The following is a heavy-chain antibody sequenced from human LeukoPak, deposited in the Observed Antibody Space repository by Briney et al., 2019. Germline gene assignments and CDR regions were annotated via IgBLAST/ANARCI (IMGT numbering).Heavy chain of an antibody. CDR2: ISSSNNYI. CDR1: GFTFSSYS. J-gene: IGHJ4*02. D-gene: IGHD5-18*01. Sequence: GGSLRLSCAASGFTFSSYSMNWVRQAPGKGLEWVSCISSSNNYIYYADSVKGRFTISRDNAKNSVYLQMNSLRAEDTAVYYCARHLSGITGYTYGRGIDYWGQGTLVTVSS. V-gene: IGHV3-21*01. CDR3: ARHLSGITGYTYGRGIDY.